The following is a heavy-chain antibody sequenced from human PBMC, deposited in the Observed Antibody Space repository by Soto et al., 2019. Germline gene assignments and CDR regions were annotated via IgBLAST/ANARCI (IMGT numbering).Heavy chain of an antibody. V-gene: IGHV4-59*01. D-gene: IGHD5-18*01. CDR1: GGSISNYY. CDR2: IFYSGST. J-gene: IGHJ5*02. Sequence: PSETLSLTCTVSGGSISNYYWSWIRQPPGRGLEWIGHIFYSGSTNYNPALKSRVTISVDTSKSQFSLKLSSVTAADTGVYYCAKDSGYNYGYFRWFDPWGQGTLVTVS. CDR3: AKDSGYNYGYFRWFDP.